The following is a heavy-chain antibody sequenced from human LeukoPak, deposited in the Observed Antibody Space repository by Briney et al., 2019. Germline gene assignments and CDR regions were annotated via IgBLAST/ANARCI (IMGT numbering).Heavy chain of an antibody. V-gene: IGHV3-30*03. D-gene: IGHD6-19*01. Sequence: GGSLRLSCAASGFTFSSYGMHWVRQAPGKGLEWVAVISYDGSNKYYADSVKGRFTISRDNSKNTLYLQMNSLRSDDTAVYYCARTVAGKGTWTYWGQGTLVTVSS. CDR1: GFTFSSYG. CDR2: ISYDGSNK. J-gene: IGHJ4*02. CDR3: ARTVAGKGTWTY.